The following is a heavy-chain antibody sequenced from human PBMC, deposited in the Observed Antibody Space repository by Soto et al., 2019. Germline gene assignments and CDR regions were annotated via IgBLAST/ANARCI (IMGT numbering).Heavy chain of an antibody. Sequence: QVQLVESGGGVVQPGRSLRLSCAASGFTFSNSGMHWVRQAPGKGLEWVAVISSDGNTQFYADSVKGRFSISRDNSKNTLYLDMNSLRADDAAVYSCTGKIASGHWGQGTLVTVSS. CDR1: GFTFSNSG. D-gene: IGHD2-8*02. CDR3: TGKIASGH. V-gene: IGHV3-30*03. J-gene: IGHJ4*02. CDR2: ISSDGNTQ.